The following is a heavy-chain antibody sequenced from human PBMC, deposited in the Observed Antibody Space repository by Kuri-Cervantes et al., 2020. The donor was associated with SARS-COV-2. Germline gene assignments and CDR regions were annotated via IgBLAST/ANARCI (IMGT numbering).Heavy chain of an antibody. J-gene: IGHJ4*02. V-gene: IGHV5-10-1*01. Sequence: GGSLRLSCKGSGYSFTSYWISWVRQMPGKGLEWMGRIDPSDSYTNYSPSFQGHVTISADKSISTAYLQWSSLKASDTAMYYCATPVNCSGGSCYSQFDYWGQGTLVT. CDR1: GYSFTSYW. D-gene: IGHD2-15*01. CDR3: ATPVNCSGGSCYSQFDY. CDR2: IDPSDSYT.